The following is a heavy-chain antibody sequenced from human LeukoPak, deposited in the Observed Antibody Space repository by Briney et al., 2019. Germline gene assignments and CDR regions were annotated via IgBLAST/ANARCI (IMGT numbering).Heavy chain of an antibody. CDR3: AREYYYDSSGYSSFDY. CDR1: GGSFSGYY. J-gene: IGHJ4*02. CDR2: INHSGST. D-gene: IGHD3-22*01. Sequence: SETLSLTCAVYGGSFSGYYWSWIRQPPGKGLEWIGEINHSGSTNYNPSLKSRVTISVDTSKNQFSLKLSSVTAADTAVYYCAREYYYDSSGYSSFDYWGQGTLVTVSS. V-gene: IGHV4-34*01.